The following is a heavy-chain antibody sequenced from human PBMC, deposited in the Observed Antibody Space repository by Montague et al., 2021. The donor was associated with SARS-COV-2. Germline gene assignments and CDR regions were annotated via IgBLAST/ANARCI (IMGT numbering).Heavy chain of an antibody. Sequence: SETLSLTCSVSGASISDFYWTWIRQPPGKGLEWIWFIYYNGSTNYNPSLKTRVTISVDTSKYQFSFTLSSVTAADTAVYYCAGEDRWNWFDPWGQGTLVIVSS. D-gene: IGHD5-24*01. CDR3: AGEDRWNWFDP. J-gene: IGHJ5*02. CDR2: IYYNGST. V-gene: IGHV4-59*01. CDR1: GASISDFY.